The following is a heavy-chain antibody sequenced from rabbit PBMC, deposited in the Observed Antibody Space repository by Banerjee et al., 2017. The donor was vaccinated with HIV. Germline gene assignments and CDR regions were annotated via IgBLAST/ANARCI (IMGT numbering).Heavy chain of an antibody. CDR3: ARTSGGSAWDL. Sequence: QEQLEESGGDLVQPEISLTLTCTASGFSFSNGYVMCWVRQAPGKGLEWIGCIYAGGDGSTDYANWAKGRFTISKTSSTTVTLQMTSLTAADTATYFCARTSGGSAWDLWGQGTLVT. CDR2: IYAGGDGST. J-gene: IGHJ4*01. D-gene: IGHD6-1*01. CDR1: GFSFSNGYV. V-gene: IGHV1S45*01.